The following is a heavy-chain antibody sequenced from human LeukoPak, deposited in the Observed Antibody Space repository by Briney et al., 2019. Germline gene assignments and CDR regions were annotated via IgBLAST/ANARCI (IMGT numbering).Heavy chain of an antibody. D-gene: IGHD5-18*01. J-gene: IGHJ3*02. V-gene: IGHV3-13*01. CDR1: GLTFSSYD. CDR2: IGTVGDT. Sequence: GGSLRLSCAASGLTFSSYDMHWVRQATGKGLEWVSAIGTVGDTYYPGSVKGRFTISRENAKNSLYLQMNGLRAGDTAVYYCARAQLFDAFDIWGQGTMVTVSS. CDR3: ARAQLFDAFDI.